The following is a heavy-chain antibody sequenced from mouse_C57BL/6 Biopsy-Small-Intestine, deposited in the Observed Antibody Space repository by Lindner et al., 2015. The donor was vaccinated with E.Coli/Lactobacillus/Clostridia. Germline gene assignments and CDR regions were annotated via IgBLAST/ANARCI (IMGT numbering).Heavy chain of an antibody. CDR3: ARSGLRWSFDY. Sequence: VQLQESGAELARPGASMKMSCKASGYSFTSYWMHWVKQRPGQGLEWIGYINPSTGYTEYNQKFKDKATLTADKSSSSAYMRLSSLTSEDSAVYYYARSGLRWSFDYWGQGTTLTVSS. CDR1: GYSFTSYW. J-gene: IGHJ2*01. D-gene: IGHD2-1*01. CDR2: INPSTGYT. V-gene: IGHV1-4*01.